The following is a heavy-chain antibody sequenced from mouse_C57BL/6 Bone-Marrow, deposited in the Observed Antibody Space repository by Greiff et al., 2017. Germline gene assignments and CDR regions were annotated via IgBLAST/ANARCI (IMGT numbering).Heavy chain of an antibody. J-gene: IGHJ4*01. CDR2: IHPNSGST. CDR3: ARSGWLRKIDY. D-gene: IGHD2-2*01. V-gene: IGHV1-64*01. CDR1: GYTFTSYW. Sequence: QVQLQQPGAELVKPGASVKLSCKASGYTFTSYWMHWVKQRPGQGLEWIGMIHPNSGSTNYNEKFKSKATLTVDKSSSTAYMQLSSLTSEDSAVYYCARSGWLRKIDYWGQGTSVTVSA.